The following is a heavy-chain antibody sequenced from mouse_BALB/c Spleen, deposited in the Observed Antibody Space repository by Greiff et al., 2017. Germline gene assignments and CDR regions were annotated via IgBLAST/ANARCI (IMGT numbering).Heavy chain of an antibody. D-gene: IGHD4-1*01. Sequence: VQLVESGAELAKPGASVKMSCKASGYTFTSYWMHWVKQRPGQGLEWIGYINPSTGYTEYNQKFKDKATLTADKSSSTAYMQLSSLTSEDSAVYYCARTGRYWYFDVWGAGTTVTVSS. CDR2: INPSTGYT. CDR1: GYTFTSYW. CDR3: ARTGRYWYFDV. J-gene: IGHJ1*01. V-gene: IGHV1-7*01.